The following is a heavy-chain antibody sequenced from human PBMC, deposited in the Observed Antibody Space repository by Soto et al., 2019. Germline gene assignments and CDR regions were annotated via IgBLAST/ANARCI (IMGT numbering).Heavy chain of an antibody. CDR1: GFIVSSYY. J-gene: IGHJ6*02. V-gene: IGHV3-33*08. Sequence: PGGSLRLSCAGSGFIVSSYYMSWVRQAPGKGLEWISVIWYDGSNKYYADSVKGRFTISRDNSKNTLYLQMNSLRAEDTAVYYCARERSNWNPSLWSYYYYGMDVWGQGTTVTVSS. CDR3: ARERSNWNPSLWSYYYYGMDV. CDR2: IWYDGSNK. D-gene: IGHD1-1*01.